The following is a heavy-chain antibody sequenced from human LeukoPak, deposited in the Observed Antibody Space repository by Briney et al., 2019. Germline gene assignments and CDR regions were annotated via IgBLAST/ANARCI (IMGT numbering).Heavy chain of an antibody. D-gene: IGHD6-13*01. CDR1: GFTFSSYS. CDR2: ISKNGANT. V-gene: IGHV3-23*01. Sequence: GGSLRLSCVASGFTFSSYSMSWVRQAPGKGLEWVSGISKNGANTYFADSVKGRFTISRDKSKNTLYLQMDSLRAEDTALYYCAKHFGYTSSSIQHWGQGTLVTVSS. J-gene: IGHJ1*01. CDR3: AKHFGYTSSSIQH.